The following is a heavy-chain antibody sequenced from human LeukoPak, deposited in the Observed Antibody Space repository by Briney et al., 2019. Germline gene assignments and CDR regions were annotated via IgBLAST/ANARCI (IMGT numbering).Heavy chain of an antibody. CDR1: GGSISSSSYY. V-gene: IGHV4-39*01. Sequence: SETLSLTCTVPGGSISSSSYYWGWIRQPPGKGLEWIVSIYYSGSTYYNPSLKSRGPISGDTSKNQFSLKLSSVTAAGTAVYYCARVEVSSSWPYYYYYGMDVWGQGTTVSVSS. CDR2: IYYSGST. CDR3: ARVEVSSSWPYYYYYGMDV. J-gene: IGHJ6*02. D-gene: IGHD6-13*01.